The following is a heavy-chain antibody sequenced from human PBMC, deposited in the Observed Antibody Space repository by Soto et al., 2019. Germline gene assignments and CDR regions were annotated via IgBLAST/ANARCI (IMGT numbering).Heavy chain of an antibody. V-gene: IGHV1-69*12. Sequence: QVQLVQSGAEVKKPGSSVKVSCKASGGTFSSYAISWVRQAPGQGLEWMGGIIPIFGTAHYAQKFQGRVTITADEPKSTAYVEVSSLRSEDTAVYYCARHSPHTTVTAVYYYYGMDVWGQGTTVTVSS. CDR1: GGTFSSYA. D-gene: IGHD4-17*01. CDR3: ARHSPHTTVTAVYYYYGMDV. CDR2: IIPIFGTA. J-gene: IGHJ6*02.